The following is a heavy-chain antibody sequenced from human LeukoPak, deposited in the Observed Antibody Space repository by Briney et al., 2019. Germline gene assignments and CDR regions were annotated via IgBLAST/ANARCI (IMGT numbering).Heavy chain of an antibody. CDR3: ARFPCGGDCSRDVAFDI. CDR2: ISSSGSTI. V-gene: IGHV3-11*04. J-gene: IGHJ3*02. CDR1: GFTFSDYY. Sequence: GGSLRLSCAASGFTFSDYYMSWIRQAPGKGLERVSYISSSGSTIYYADSVKGRFTISRDNAKNSLYLQMNSLGAEDTAVYYCARFPCGGDCSRDVAFDIWGQGTMVTVSS. D-gene: IGHD2-21*02.